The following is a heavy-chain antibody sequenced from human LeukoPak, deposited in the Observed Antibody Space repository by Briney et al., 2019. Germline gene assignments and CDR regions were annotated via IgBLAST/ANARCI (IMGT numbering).Heavy chain of an antibody. Sequence: ASVKVSCKASGGTFSSYAISWVRQAPGQGLEWMGGIIPIFGTANYAQKFQGRVTITADESTSTAYMELSSLRSEDTAVYYCARDPVGDSSGYIRGIDYWGQGTLVTVSS. J-gene: IGHJ4*02. CDR1: GGTFSSYA. CDR3: ARDPVGDSSGYIRGIDY. V-gene: IGHV1-69*13. D-gene: IGHD3-22*01. CDR2: IIPIFGTA.